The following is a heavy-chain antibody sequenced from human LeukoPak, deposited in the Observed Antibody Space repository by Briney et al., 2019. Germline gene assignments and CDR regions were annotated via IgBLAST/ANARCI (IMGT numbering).Heavy chain of an antibody. Sequence: PSETLSLTCSVSGGSISSHYWSWIRQPAGKGLEWIGRIYTSGSTNYNPSLKSRVTMSVDTSKNQFSLKLSSVTAADTAVYYCARDGIAARGGHYYGMDVWGQGTTVTVSS. J-gene: IGHJ6*02. CDR3: ARDGIAARGGHYYGMDV. D-gene: IGHD6-6*01. CDR1: GGSISSHY. CDR2: IYTSGST. V-gene: IGHV4-4*07.